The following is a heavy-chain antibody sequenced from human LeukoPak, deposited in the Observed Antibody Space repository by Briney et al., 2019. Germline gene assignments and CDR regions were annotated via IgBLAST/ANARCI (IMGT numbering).Heavy chain of an antibody. V-gene: IGHV2-5*08. D-gene: IGHD5-18*01. CDR3: AHRYSYGHAFDY. CDR2: IYWDDDK. CDR1: GGSISSYYW. J-gene: IGHJ4*02. Sequence: TLSLTCTVSGGSISSYYWSWIRQPPGKALEWLALIYWDDDKRYSPSLKSRLTITKDTSKNQVVLTMTNMDPVDTATYYCAHRYSYGHAFDYWGQGTLVTVSS.